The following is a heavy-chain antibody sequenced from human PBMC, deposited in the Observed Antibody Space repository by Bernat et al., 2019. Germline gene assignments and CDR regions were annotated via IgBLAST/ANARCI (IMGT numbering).Heavy chain of an antibody. CDR3: ARDLDDSSGYYSPPFDY. D-gene: IGHD3-22*01. CDR2: INPSGGST. J-gene: IGHJ4*02. V-gene: IGHV1-46*01. Sequence: LVQSGAEVKKPGASVKVSCKASGYTFTSYYMHWVRQAPGQGLEWMGIINPSGGSTSYAQKFQGRVTMTRDTSTSTVYMELSSLRSEDTAVYYCARDLDDSSGYYSPPFDYWGQGTLVTVSS. CDR1: GYTFTSYY.